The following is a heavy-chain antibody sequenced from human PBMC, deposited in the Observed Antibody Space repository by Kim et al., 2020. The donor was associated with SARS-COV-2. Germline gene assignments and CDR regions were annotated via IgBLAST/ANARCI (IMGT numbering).Heavy chain of an antibody. CDR1: GGTFSSYA. V-gene: IGHV1-69*13. CDR3: ASKAYDYVWGSYRQPLDPHYYGMDV. D-gene: IGHD3-16*02. Sequence: SVKVSCKASGGTFSSYAISWVRQAPGQGLEWMGGIIPIFGTANSAQKFQGRVTITADESTSTAYMQLSSLRSEDTAVYYCASKAYDYVWGSYRQPLDPHYYGMDVWGQGTTVTVSS. CDR2: IIPIFGTA. J-gene: IGHJ6*02.